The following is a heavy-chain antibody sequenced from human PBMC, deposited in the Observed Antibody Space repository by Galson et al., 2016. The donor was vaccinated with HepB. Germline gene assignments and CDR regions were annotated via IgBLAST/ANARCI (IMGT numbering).Heavy chain of an antibody. V-gene: IGHV1-24*01. CDR3: ASEVIQLERHRYIDF. D-gene: IGHD1-1*01. CDR1: GYSVTDFS. J-gene: IGHJ4*01. Sequence: SVKVSCKVSGYSVTDFSMHWVRQAPGKGLEWMGGFDPKAEATIFAQKFQGRVTVTEDTSTDTAYMELTSLRSEDTAVYYCASEVIQLERHRYIDFWGQGTLVIVSS. CDR2: FDPKAEAT.